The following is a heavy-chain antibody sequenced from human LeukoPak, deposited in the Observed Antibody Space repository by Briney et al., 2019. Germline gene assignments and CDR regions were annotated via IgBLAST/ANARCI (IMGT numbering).Heavy chain of an antibody. CDR1: GGSISRYY. J-gene: IGHJ2*01. CDR3: VTRIVASDYWYFDL. Sequence: KPSETLSLTCTVSGGSISRYYWSWIRQPPGKGLEWIGCIYYSGSSNYNPSLKSRVTISVDTSKNQFSLNLSSVTAADTAVYYCVTRIVASDYWYFDLWGRGTLVTVSS. CDR2: IYYSGSS. V-gene: IGHV4-59*01. D-gene: IGHD3-22*01.